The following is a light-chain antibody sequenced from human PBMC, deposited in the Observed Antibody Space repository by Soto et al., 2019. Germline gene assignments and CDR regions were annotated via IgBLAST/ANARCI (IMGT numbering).Light chain of an antibody. Sequence: DLQMTQSPSTLSASVGDRVTITCRASESISLWLAWFQQKPGKAPKLLIYKASTLASGVPSRFSGSGSGTEFTLTITSLQPDDFAIYYCQHYNSFPYTFGQGTKVDI. CDR2: KAS. CDR3: QHYNSFPYT. V-gene: IGKV1-5*03. CDR1: ESISLW. J-gene: IGKJ2*01.